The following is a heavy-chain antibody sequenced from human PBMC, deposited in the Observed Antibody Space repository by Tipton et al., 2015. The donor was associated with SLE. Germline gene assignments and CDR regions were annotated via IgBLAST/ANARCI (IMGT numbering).Heavy chain of an antibody. Sequence: TLSLTCTVSGDSISSSSYYWGWIRQPPGKGLEWIGTFYYSGNTYFNPSLKSRVTISVDTSKNQFSLRLSSVTAADTAVYYCAREAVGSGFGAFDIWGQGTMVTVSS. J-gene: IGHJ3*02. CDR3: AREAVGSGFGAFDI. D-gene: IGHD3-3*01. CDR2: FYYSGNT. V-gene: IGHV4-39*07. CDR1: GDSISSSSYY.